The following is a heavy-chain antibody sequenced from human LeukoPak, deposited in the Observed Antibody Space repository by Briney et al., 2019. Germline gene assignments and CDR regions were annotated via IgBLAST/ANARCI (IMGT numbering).Heavy chain of an antibody. V-gene: IGHV4-59*01. CDR2: IYYSGST. Sequence: SETLSLTCSVSGGSISSYSWSWIRQPPGKGLEWIGYIYYSGSTNYNPSLKRRVTQSVDTSKNQFSLKLSSVTAVDTAVYYCARLRPDYDILTGFPMDVWGPGTTVTVSS. CDR1: GGSISSYS. D-gene: IGHD3-9*01. CDR3: ARLRPDYDILTGFPMDV. J-gene: IGHJ6*02.